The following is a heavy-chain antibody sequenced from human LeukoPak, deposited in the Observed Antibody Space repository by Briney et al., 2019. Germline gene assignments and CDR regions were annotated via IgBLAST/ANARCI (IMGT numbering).Heavy chain of an antibody. J-gene: IGHJ4*02. Sequence: KASETLSLTCTVSGGSISSYYWSWIRQPPGKGLEWIGYIYYSGSTSYNPSLKSRVTISVDTSKNQFSLKLSSVTAADTAVYYCARAGSSGWSDYWGQGTLVTVSS. CDR3: ARAGSSGWSDY. D-gene: IGHD6-19*01. CDR1: GGSISSYY. V-gene: IGHV4-59*12. CDR2: IYYSGST.